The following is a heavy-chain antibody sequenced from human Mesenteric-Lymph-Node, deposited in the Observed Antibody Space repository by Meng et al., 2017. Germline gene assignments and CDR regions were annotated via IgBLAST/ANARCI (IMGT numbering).Heavy chain of an antibody. CDR3: ARVGWRQWSFDL. J-gene: IGHJ2*01. CDR1: GGSISSGDYY. Sequence: QGQLQESRPGLLKPSQTPSPTCTVSGGSISSGDYYWSWIRQPPGKGLELIGHIYYSGSTSYNPSLKSRVTISVDTSNNQFSLKLSSVTAADTAVYYCARVGWRQWSFDLWGRGTLVTVSS. D-gene: IGHD5-18*01. CDR2: IYYSGST. V-gene: IGHV4-30-4*01.